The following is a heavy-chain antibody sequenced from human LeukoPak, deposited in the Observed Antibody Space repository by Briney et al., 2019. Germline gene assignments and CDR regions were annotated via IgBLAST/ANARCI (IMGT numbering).Heavy chain of an antibody. CDR2: ISGSGGST. Sequence: GGSLRLSCAASGFTFSSYAMSWVRQAPGKGLEWVSDISGSGGSTYYADSVKGRFTISRDNSKNTLYLQMNSLRAEDTAVYYCAKDGSNSSSLYYYYYGMDVWGKGTTVTVSS. CDR3: AKDGSNSSSLYYYYYGMDV. CDR1: GFTFSSYA. D-gene: IGHD6-13*01. J-gene: IGHJ6*04. V-gene: IGHV3-23*01.